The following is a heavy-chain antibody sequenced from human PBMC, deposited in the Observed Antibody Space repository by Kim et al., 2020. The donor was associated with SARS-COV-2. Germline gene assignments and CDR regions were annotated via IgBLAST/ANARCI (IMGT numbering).Heavy chain of an antibody. CDR1: GFTLSSFE. D-gene: IGHD4-17*01. J-gene: IGHJ4*02. V-gene: IGHV3-48*03. Sequence: GGSLRLSCVASGFTLSSFEMNWVRQAPGKGLEWVAFISRGGSTKYYADSVKGRFTVSRDNAKNSMYLQMNSLRVEDAAVYYCARDRSDYGDYFSDYWGQGTLVTVSS. CDR3: ARDRSDYGDYFSDY. CDR2: ISRGGSTK.